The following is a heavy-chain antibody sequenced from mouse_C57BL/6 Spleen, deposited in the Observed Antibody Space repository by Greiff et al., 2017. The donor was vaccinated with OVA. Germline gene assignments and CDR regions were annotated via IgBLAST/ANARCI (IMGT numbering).Heavy chain of an antibody. Sequence: EVKLEESGGGLVKPGGSLKLSCAASGFTFSDYGMHWVRQAPEKGLEWVAYISSGSSTIYYADTVKGRFTISRDNAKNTLFLQMTSLRSEDTAMYYCARRVTTGGYAMDYWGQGTSVTVSS. CDR3: ARRVTTGGYAMDY. J-gene: IGHJ4*01. D-gene: IGHD2-2*01. V-gene: IGHV5-17*01. CDR2: ISSGSSTI. CDR1: GFTFSDYG.